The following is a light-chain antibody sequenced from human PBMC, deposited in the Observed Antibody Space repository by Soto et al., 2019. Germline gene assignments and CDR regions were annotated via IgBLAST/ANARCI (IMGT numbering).Light chain of an antibody. Sequence: QAVVTQPPSVSGAPGQRITISCTGSSSNLGSGFDVHWYQQLPGTAPKLIIFGNSNRPSGVPDRFSGSKSGTSASLAITGLQTEDEADYYCQSYDNSLSGSKVFGTGTKLTVL. J-gene: IGLJ1*01. CDR3: QSYDNSLSGSKV. CDR2: GNS. CDR1: SSNLGSGFD. V-gene: IGLV1-40*01.